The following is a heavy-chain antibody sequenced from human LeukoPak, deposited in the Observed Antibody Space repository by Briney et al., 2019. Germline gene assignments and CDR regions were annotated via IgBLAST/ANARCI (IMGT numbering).Heavy chain of an antibody. J-gene: IGHJ4*02. CDR1: GGSISSSRYY. CDR3: ARQERYGSGSYGLDY. D-gene: IGHD3-10*01. CDR2: IHYSGTT. Sequence: PSETLSLTCTVSGGSISSSRYYWGWVRQPPGKGLEWIGTIHYSGTTYYNPSLKSRVTISVDTSKNQFSLRLRSVTAADTAVYSCARQERYGSGSYGLDYWGQGTLVTVSS. V-gene: IGHV4-39*01.